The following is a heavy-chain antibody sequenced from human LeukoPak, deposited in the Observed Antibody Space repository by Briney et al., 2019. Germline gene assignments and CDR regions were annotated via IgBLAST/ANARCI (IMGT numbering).Heavy chain of an antibody. J-gene: IGHJ4*02. CDR1: GGSIIGYY. CDR3: ARVNSSGSFHDY. D-gene: IGHD3-22*01. Sequence: SETLSLTCTISGGSIIGYYWSWIRQPAGKGLEWIGRMSTSGSTNYNPSLTSRVTMSVDKSKNQFSPNLNSVTAADTAVYFCARVNSSGSFHDYWGQGARVTVSS. V-gene: IGHV4-4*07. CDR2: MSTSGST.